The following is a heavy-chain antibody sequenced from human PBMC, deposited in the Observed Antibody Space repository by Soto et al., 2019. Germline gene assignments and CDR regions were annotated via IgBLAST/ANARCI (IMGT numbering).Heavy chain of an antibody. CDR2: IKTDGSVA. D-gene: IGHD2-2*01. CDR3: VRDMQLCRLDS. J-gene: IGHJ4*02. V-gene: IGHV3-74*03. CDR1: GLTFRSYW. Sequence: EVQLVESGGGLVQPGDSLRLSCAASGLTFRSYWMHWARQAPGKGLVCVSRIKTDGSVAMYVDSVKGRFTISRDNAKNTRYLEMNSLRAEDTAVDDCVRDMQLCRLDSWGQGTLVNVSS.